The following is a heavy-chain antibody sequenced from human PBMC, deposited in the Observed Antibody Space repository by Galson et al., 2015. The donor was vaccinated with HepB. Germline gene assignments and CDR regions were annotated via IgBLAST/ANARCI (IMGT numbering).Heavy chain of an antibody. D-gene: IGHD3-22*01. CDR1: GFTFSSYS. J-gene: IGHJ4*02. V-gene: IGHV3-21*01. CDR2: ISSSSSYI. CDR3: ARGLPPGYYYDSSGSDDY. Sequence: SLRLSCAASGFTFSSYSMNWVRQAPGKGLEWVSPISSSSSYIYYADSVKGRFTISRDNAKNSLYLQMSSLRAEDTAVYYCARGLPPGYYYDSSGSDDYWGQGTLVTVSS.